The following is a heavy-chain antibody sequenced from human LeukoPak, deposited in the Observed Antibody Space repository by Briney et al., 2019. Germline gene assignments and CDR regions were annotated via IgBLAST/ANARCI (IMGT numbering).Heavy chain of an antibody. J-gene: IGHJ4*02. Sequence: PGRSLRLSCAASGFNFSKYPMYWVRQAPGKGLEWVAVISYDGSKKYYADSVRGRYIISRDNAKTIPYLQMNSLRTEDTAVYFCARDIQSKDDKSGYPFDYWGQGTRVTVSS. V-gene: IGHV3-30-3*01. CDR1: GFNFSKYP. CDR3: ARDIQSKDDKSGYPFDY. D-gene: IGHD3-22*01. CDR2: ISYDGSKK.